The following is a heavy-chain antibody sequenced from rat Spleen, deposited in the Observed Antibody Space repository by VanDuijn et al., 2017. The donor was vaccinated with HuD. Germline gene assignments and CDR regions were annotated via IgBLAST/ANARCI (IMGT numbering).Heavy chain of an antibody. CDR3: TRLYYSNWFAY. J-gene: IGHJ3*01. CDR2: INYDGSST. D-gene: IGHD1-1*01. CDR1: GFTLSDYY. V-gene: IGHV5-7*01. Sequence: EVQLVESGGGLVQPGRSMKLSCAASGFTLSDYYMAWVRQVPTKGLEWVATINYDGSSTYYRDSVKGRFTISRDNAKSTLYLQMDSLRSEDTATYYCTRLYYSNWFAYWGQGTLVTVSS.